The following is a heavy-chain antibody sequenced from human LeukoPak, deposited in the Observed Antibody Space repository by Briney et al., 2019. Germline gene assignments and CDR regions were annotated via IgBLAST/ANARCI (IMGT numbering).Heavy chain of an antibody. V-gene: IGHV4-4*07. Sequence: SETLSLACTVSGGSISNYYWTWIRQHAGKGLEWIGRIYTSGSTNYNPSLKSRVTMSVDTSKNQFSLKLSSVTAADTAVYYCARDTRSYSSVFFDPWGQGTLVTVSS. CDR2: IYTSGST. CDR1: GGSISNYY. J-gene: IGHJ5*02. D-gene: IGHD6-25*01. CDR3: ARDTRSYSSVFFDP.